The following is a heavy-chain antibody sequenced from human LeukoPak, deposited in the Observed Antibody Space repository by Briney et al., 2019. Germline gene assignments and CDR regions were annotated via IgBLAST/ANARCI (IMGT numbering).Heavy chain of an antibody. J-gene: IGHJ3*02. CDR1: GFTVSSNY. V-gene: IGHV3-66*01. D-gene: IGHD3-3*01. CDR2: IYSGGST. Sequence: GGSLRLSCAASGFTVSSNYMSWVRQAPGKGLEWVSVIYSGGSTYYADSVKGRFTISRDNSKNTLYLQMNSLRAEDTAVYYCARDRPYYDFWSGADAFDIWGQGTMVTVSS. CDR3: ARDRPYYDFWSGADAFDI.